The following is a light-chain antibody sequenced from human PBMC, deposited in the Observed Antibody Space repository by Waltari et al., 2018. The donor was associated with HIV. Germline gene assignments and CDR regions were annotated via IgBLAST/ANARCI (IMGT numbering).Light chain of an antibody. Sequence: QSALTQPASVSGSPGQSITISCDVNDYEYVSWYQHHPGKAPKVIIYEVSNRPSGLSSRFSGSKAGNTATLTISGLQPEDEAVYFCTSYVSSSTPVFGRGTKLTVL. CDR3: TSYVSSSTPV. CDR2: EVS. CDR1: DVNDYEY. J-gene: IGLJ3*02. V-gene: IGLV2-14*01.